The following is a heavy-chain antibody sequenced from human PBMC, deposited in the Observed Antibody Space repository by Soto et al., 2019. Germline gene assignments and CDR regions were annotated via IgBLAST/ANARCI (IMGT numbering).Heavy chain of an antibody. Sequence: GESLKISCKGSGYSFTSYWIGWVRQMPGKGLEGMGMIYPGDSDTRYSPSFQGQGTISADKSISTAYLQWSSLKASDTAMYYCARVGWDGYNYRGYYFDCWGPGTLVTVSS. J-gene: IGHJ4*02. CDR1: GYSFTSYW. CDR3: ARVGWDGYNYRGYYFDC. D-gene: IGHD5-12*01. V-gene: IGHV5-51*01. CDR2: IYPGDSDT.